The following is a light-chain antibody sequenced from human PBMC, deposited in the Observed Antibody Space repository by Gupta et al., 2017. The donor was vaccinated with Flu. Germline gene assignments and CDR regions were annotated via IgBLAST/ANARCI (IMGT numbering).Light chain of an antibody. CDR2: DVR. CDR1: SSDIGTYNY. J-gene: IGLJ2*01. Sequence: QSALTQPASVSGSPGQSINISCTGTSSDIGTYNYVSWYQQYPGRAPKLMIYDVRNRPSGISDRFSGSKSGNTASLTISGLQAEEEADYYCSSYSATGALVLFGGGTKLTVL. V-gene: IGLV2-14*03. CDR3: SSYSATGALVL.